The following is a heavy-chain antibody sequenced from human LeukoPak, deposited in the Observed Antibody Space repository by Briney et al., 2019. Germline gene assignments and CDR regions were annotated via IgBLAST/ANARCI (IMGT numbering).Heavy chain of an antibody. Sequence: TSETLSLTCTVSGGSISSYYWSWIRQPPGKGLEWIGYIYYSGSTNYNPSLKSRVTISVDTSKNQFSLKLSSVTAADTAVYYCARASDVGSWQGRGSWYFDLWGRGTLVTVSS. CDR2: IYYSGST. CDR1: GGSISSYY. V-gene: IGHV4-59*01. CDR3: ARASDVGSWQGRGSWYFDL. J-gene: IGHJ2*01. D-gene: IGHD6-13*01.